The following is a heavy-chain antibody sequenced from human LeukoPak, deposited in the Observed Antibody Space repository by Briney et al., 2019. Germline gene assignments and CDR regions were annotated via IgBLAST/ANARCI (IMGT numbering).Heavy chain of an antibody. CDR3: AKGDSSSWYNFDY. V-gene: IGHV3-43*01. CDR2: ISWDDDST. D-gene: IGHD6-13*01. J-gene: IGHJ4*02. Sequence: TGGSLRLSCAASGFTFDDYTMHWVGQAPGKGLEWVSLISWDDDSTYYADSVKGRFTISRDNSKNSLYLQMNSLTTEDTALYYCAKGDSSSWYNFDYWGQGTLVTVSS. CDR1: GFTFDDYT.